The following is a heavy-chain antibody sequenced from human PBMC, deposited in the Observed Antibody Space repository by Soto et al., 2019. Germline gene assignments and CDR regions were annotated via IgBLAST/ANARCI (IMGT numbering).Heavy chain of an antibody. J-gene: IGHJ6*02. CDR2: INPSGGST. V-gene: IGHV1-46*01. CDR3: ARDQPIRDYGMDV. Sequence: ASVKVSCKASGYTFTSYYMHWVRQAPGQGLEWMGIINPSGGSTSYAQKFQGRVTMTRDTSTSTVYMELSSLRSEGTAVYYCARDQPIRDYGMDVWGQGTTVTVSS. D-gene: IGHD2-21*01. CDR1: GYTFTSYY.